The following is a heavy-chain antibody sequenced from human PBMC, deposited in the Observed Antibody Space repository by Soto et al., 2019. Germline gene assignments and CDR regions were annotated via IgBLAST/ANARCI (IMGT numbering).Heavy chain of an antibody. J-gene: IGHJ4*02. D-gene: IGHD3-16*01. CDR1: GGSISSGGYC. CDR3: ARGGDTTKVDY. Sequence: QVQLQESGPGLVKPSQTLSLTCTVSGGSISSGGYCWSWIRQHPGEGLEWSGFMYNSGSTSYNPSITSRAPISVDTSTNQFSLNLRSVTAADTAVYYCARGGDTTKVDYWGQGTLVTVSS. CDR2: MYNSGST. V-gene: IGHV4-31*03.